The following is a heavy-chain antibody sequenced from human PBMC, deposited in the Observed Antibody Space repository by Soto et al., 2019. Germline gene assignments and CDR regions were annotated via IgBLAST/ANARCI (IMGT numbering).Heavy chain of an antibody. D-gene: IGHD2-15*01. V-gene: IGHV4-31*01. J-gene: IGHJ4*02. CDR1: GGSINSGGYY. CDR3: ASSCSGDSCYWGEGDY. Sequence: QVQLQESGPGLVKPSQTLSLTCTVSGGSINSGGYYWSWIRQHPGKGLEWIGYIYYSGSPDYNPSLKSPVTISGDTSKNLFSRKLSSVTAADTAVYYCASSCSGDSCYWGEGDYWGQGTLVTVSS. CDR2: IYYSGSP.